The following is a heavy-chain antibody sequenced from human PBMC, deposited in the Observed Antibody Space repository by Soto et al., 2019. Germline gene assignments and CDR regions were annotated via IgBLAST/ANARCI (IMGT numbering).Heavy chain of an antibody. J-gene: IGHJ4*02. CDR3: ATRPGGRGSAPSPFDY. V-gene: IGHV1-69*02. CDR2: IIPILGIA. D-gene: IGHD2-15*01. CDR1: GGTFSSYT. Sequence: SVKVSCKASGGTFSSYTISWVRQAPGQGLEWMGRIIPILGIANYAQKFQGRVTITADKSTSTAYMELSSLRSEDTAVYYCATRPGGRGSAPSPFDYWGQGTLVTVSS.